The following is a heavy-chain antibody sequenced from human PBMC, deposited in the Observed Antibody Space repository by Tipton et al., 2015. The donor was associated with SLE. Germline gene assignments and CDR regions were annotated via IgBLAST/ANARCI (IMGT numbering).Heavy chain of an antibody. CDR3: ARGYDALYYYMDV. D-gene: IGHD3-16*01. Sequence: LRLSCAVSGYSISSGYYWGWIRQPPGKGLEWIGSIYHSGSTYYNPSLKSRVTISVDTSKNQFSLKMNSVTVVDTAVYYCARGYDALYYYMDVWGKGTTVIVS. CDR2: IYHSGST. J-gene: IGHJ6*03. CDR1: GYSISSGYY. V-gene: IGHV4-38-2*01.